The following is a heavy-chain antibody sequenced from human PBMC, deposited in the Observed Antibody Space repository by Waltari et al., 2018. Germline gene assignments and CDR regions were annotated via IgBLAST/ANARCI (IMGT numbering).Heavy chain of an antibody. CDR3: ASGLGSYGGRDY. Sequence: QVQLQQWGAGLLKPSETLSLTCAVYGGSFSGYYWSWIRQPPGKGLEWMGEINQSGSTNYNPSLKSRVTISVDTSKNQFSLKLSSVTAADTAVYYCASGLGSYGGRDYWGQGTLVTVSS. V-gene: IGHV4-34*01. J-gene: IGHJ4*02. CDR2: INQSGST. CDR1: GGSFSGYY. D-gene: IGHD1-26*01.